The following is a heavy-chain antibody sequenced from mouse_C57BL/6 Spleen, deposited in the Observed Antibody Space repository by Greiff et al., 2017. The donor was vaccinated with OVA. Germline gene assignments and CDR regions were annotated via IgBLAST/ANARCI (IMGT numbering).Heavy chain of an antibody. V-gene: IGHV1-75*01. CDR2: IFPGSGST. D-gene: IGHD1-1*01. J-gene: IGHJ1*03. CDR3: ARYITTVVAKDWYFDV. Sequence: QVQLKESGPELVKPGASVKISCKASGYTFTDYYINWVKQRPGQGLEWIGWIFPGSGSTYYNEKFKGKATLTVDKSSSTAYMLLSSLTSEDSAVYFCARYITTVVAKDWYFDVWGTGTTVTVSS. CDR1: GYTFTDYY.